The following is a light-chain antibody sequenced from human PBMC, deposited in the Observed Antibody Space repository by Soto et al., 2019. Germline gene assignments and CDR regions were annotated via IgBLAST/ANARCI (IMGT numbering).Light chain of an antibody. J-gene: IGKJ1*01. CDR3: QHYNSYSEA. Sequence: DIQMTQSPSSLSASVGDRVTITCRASQSISSYLNWYQQKPGKAPKLLIYAASSLQSGVPSRFSGSGSGTDFTLTISSLQHEDFETYYCQHYNSYSEALGQGTKVDIK. V-gene: IGKV1-39*01. CDR1: QSISSY. CDR2: AAS.